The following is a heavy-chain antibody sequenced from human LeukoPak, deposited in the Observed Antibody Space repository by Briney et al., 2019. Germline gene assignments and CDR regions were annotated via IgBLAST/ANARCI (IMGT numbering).Heavy chain of an antibody. Sequence: GRSLRLSCAASGFTFDDYAMHWVRQAPGKGLEWVSGISWNSGSIGYADSVKGRFTISRDNAKNSLHLQMNSLRAEDTALYYCAKDIGGGYLYAFDIWGQGTMVTVSS. V-gene: IGHV3-9*01. CDR3: AKDIGGGYLYAFDI. J-gene: IGHJ3*02. D-gene: IGHD1-26*01. CDR1: GFTFDDYA. CDR2: ISWNSGSI.